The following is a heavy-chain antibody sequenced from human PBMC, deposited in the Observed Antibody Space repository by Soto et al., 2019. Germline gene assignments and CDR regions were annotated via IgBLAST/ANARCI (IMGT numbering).Heavy chain of an antibody. V-gene: IGHV3-48*02. CDR2: SSSSSSTI. Sequence: PGGSLRLSCAASGFTFSSYSMNWVRQALGKGLEWCSYSSSSSSTIYYADSVKGRFTISRDNAKNSLYLQMNGRRDGATAVYYCARAPVEGRVPPDDWAQGPMVTLA. D-gene: IGHD6-19*01. CDR1: GFTFSSYS. CDR3: ARAPVEGRVPPDD. J-gene: IGHJ4*02.